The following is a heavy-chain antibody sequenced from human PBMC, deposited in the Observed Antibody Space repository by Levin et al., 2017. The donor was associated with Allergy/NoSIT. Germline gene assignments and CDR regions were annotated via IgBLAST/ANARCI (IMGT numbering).Heavy chain of an antibody. D-gene: IGHD6-19*01. CDR1: GYTFSNYG. J-gene: IGHJ4*02. CDR2: INVYNGNI. CDR3: SRQPSSGYYYFHY. Sequence: ASVKVSCKASGYTFSNYGISWVRQAPGQGLEWMGWINVYNGNINYAQKFQGRVTMTTDTSTSTAYMELRSLRSDDTAVYFCSRQPSSGYYYFHYWGQGTLVTVSS. V-gene: IGHV1-18*01.